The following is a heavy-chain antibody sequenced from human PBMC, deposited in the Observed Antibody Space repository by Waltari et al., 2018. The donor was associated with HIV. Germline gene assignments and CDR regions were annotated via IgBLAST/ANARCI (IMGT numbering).Heavy chain of an antibody. Sequence: EVQLVESGGGLVQPGGSLRLSCAASGFTFTSYGMNWVRQAPGKGRECVSFISISSSTIYYADSVKGRFTISRDNAKNSLYLQMNSLRAEDTAVYYCARETYYYDSSGPYFDYWGQGTLVTVSS. CDR2: ISISSSTI. CDR3: ARETYYYDSSGPYFDY. J-gene: IGHJ4*02. CDR1: GFTFTSYG. D-gene: IGHD3-22*01. V-gene: IGHV3-48*01.